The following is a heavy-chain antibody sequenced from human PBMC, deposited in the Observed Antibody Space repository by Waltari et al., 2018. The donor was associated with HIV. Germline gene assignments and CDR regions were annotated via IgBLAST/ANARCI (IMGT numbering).Heavy chain of an antibody. D-gene: IGHD6-13*01. CDR1: GFPFSAYS. CDR3: ARDSRGTSWSLNWFDP. Sequence: EVQLVDSGGGLVKPGGSLRLSCAASGFPFSAYSRTWVRQSPGKGLEWVSSISSSGSFIYYADSVKGRFTISRDNAQNSMYLQMNNLRADDSAMYYCARDSRGTSWSLNWFDPWGQGTLVTVSS. CDR2: ISSSGSFI. J-gene: IGHJ5*02. V-gene: IGHV3-21*02.